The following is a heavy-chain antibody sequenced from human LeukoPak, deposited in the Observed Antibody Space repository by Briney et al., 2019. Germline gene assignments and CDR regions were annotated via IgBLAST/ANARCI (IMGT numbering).Heavy chain of an antibody. J-gene: IGHJ4*02. V-gene: IGHV3-33*01. Sequence: GGSLRLSCAASGFTFSSYGMHWVRQAPGKGLEWVAVIWYDGSNKYYADSVKGRFTISRDNSKNTLYLQMNSLRAEDTAVYYCEGDLFRGDYYDSSGFPNHFDYWGQGTQVTVSS. CDR2: IWYDGSNK. CDR1: GFTFSSYG. CDR3: EGDLFRGDYYDSSGFPNHFDY. D-gene: IGHD3-22*01.